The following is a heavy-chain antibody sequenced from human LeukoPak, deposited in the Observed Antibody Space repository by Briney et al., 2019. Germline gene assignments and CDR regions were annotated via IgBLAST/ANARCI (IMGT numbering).Heavy chain of an antibody. V-gene: IGHV3-7*01. CDR1: GFTFSIYW. D-gene: IGHD6-25*01. Sequence: PGGSLRLSCAASGFTFSIYWMSWVRQAPGKRLEWVANIKQDGSEKDYVDSVKGRFTISRDNTKNSLYLQMNSLTAEDTAVYYCARALSGTFDYWGQGTLVTVSS. CDR2: IKQDGSEK. J-gene: IGHJ4*02. CDR3: ARALSGTFDY.